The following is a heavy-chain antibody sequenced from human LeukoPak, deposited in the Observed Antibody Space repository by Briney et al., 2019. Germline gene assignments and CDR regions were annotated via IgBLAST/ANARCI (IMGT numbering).Heavy chain of an antibody. CDR1: GGTFSSYA. D-gene: IGHD6-25*01. Sequence: WASVKVSCKASGGTFSSYALSWVRQAPGQGLEWMGRIIPIFGTANYAQKFQGRVTITADESTSTAYMELSSLRSEDTAIYYCARGGNTSDLYYGMDVWGQGTTDTVSS. V-gene: IGHV1-69*13. J-gene: IGHJ6*02. CDR3: ARGGNTSDLYYGMDV. CDR2: IIPIFGTA.